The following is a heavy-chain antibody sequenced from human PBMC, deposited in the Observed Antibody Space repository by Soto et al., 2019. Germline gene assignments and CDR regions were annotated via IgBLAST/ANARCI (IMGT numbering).Heavy chain of an antibody. J-gene: IGHJ3*02. V-gene: IGHV3-7*01. CDR3: ARGSMGAFDI. Sequence: EVQLVESGGGLVQPGGSLRLSCAASGFTFSSYWMSWVRQAPGKGLEWVANIKQDGSEKYYVDSVKGRFTISRDSAKYSLYLQVNSLRAEDTAVYYCARGSMGAFDIWGQGTMVTVSS. CDR2: IKQDGSEK. CDR1: GFTFSSYW. D-gene: IGHD2-2*01.